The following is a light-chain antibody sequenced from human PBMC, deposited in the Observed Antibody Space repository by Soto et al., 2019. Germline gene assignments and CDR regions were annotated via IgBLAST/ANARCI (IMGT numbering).Light chain of an antibody. J-gene: IGKJ5*01. CDR2: AAS. CDR1: QDISNW. V-gene: IGKV1-12*01. Sequence: DIQMTQSPSSVSASVGDRVTISCRASQDISNWLAWYQQKPGEAPKFLIYAASNLQSGVPSKFSVSGSGTDFTLTISSPQPEDFAVYYCQQARRFPITFSQGTRLEIK. CDR3: QQARRFPIT.